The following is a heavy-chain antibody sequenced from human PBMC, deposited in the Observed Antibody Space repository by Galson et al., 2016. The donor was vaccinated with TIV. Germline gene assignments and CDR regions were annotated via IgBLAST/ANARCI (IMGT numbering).Heavy chain of an antibody. J-gene: IGHJ6*02. Sequence: SVKVSCKASRGSFSSNVFNWVRQAPEQGLEWMGNIIPLFGSANYAQKFQGRVTITADESTSTAYMELSRLRSEDTAIYYCATDRNTAMDTYYYYYGVDVWGQGTTVTVSS. CDR1: RGSFSSNV. CDR2: IIPLFGSA. CDR3: ATDRNTAMDTYYYYYGVDV. V-gene: IGHV1-69*13. D-gene: IGHD5-18*01.